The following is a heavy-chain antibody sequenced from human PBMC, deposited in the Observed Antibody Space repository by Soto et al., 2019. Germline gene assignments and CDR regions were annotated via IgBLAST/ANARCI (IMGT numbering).Heavy chain of an antibody. V-gene: IGHV1-18*01. D-gene: IGHD6-6*01. J-gene: IGHJ4*02. CDR3: AREGQLGY. CDR2: ISGYNGNT. Sequence: ASVKVSCKASGYTFTNYGFSWVRQAPGQGLEWMGWISGYNGNTNYAERLQGRVTMTTDTSTSTAYMKLKSLRYDDTAVYYCAREGQLGYWGQGTPVTVSS. CDR1: GYTFTNYG.